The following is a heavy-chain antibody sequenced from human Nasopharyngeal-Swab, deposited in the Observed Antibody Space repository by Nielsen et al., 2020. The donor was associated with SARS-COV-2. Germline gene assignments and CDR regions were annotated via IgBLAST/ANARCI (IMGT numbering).Heavy chain of an antibody. CDR2: ISWNSGST. CDR1: GFTFDDYA. J-gene: IGHJ4*02. CDR3: ARHSGWSFDY. Sequence: SLKISCAASGFTFDDYAMHWVRQAPGKGLEWVSGISWNSGSTGYADSVKGRFTISRDNAKNSLYLQVNSLRAEDTAVYYCARHSGWSFDYWGQGTLVTVSS. D-gene: IGHD6-19*01. V-gene: IGHV3-9*01.